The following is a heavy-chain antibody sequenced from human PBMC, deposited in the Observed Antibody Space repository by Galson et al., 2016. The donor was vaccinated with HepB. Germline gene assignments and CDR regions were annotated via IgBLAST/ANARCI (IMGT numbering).Heavy chain of an antibody. V-gene: IGHV3-30-3*01. Sequence: SLRLSCAASGFTFSSYAMHWVRQAPGKGLEWVAVISYDGSNKYYADSVKGRFTISRDNSKNTLYLQMNSLRAEDTAVYYCARDGGSWRWPLDYYYGMDVWGKGTTVTVSS. J-gene: IGHJ6*04. CDR2: ISYDGSNK. CDR1: GFTFSSYA. D-gene: IGHD4-23*01. CDR3: ARDGGSWRWPLDYYYGMDV.